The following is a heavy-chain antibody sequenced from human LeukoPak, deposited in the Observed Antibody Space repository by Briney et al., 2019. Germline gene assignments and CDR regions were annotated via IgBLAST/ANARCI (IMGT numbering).Heavy chain of an antibody. Sequence: GGSLRLSCAASGFTFSNYAMHWVRQAPGKGLEWVAMISYDESNQYYVDSVKGRFTISRDNSKNTLYLQMNSLRAEDTAVYYCAKDRPIWFGELWSYYFDYWGQGTLVTVSS. D-gene: IGHD3-10*01. V-gene: IGHV3-30-3*01. CDR1: GFTFSNYA. CDR2: ISYDESNQ. J-gene: IGHJ4*02. CDR3: AKDRPIWFGELWSYYFDY.